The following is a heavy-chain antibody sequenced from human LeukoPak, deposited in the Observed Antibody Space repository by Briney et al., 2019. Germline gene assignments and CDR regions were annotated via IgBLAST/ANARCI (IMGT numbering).Heavy chain of an antibody. V-gene: IGHV3-48*02. CDR1: GFIFSDYN. D-gene: IGHD3-22*01. CDR3: AREPPGNYDSTGDYYAYFDW. CDR2: ISSGGSTR. Sequence: PGGSLRLSCAASGFIFSDYNMNWVRQAPGKGLEWVSYISSGGSTRYYGDSVKGRFTISRDNVKNSVFLQMNSLTDEDTAVYYCAREPPGNYDSTGDYYAYFDWWGQGTLVTVSS. J-gene: IGHJ4*02.